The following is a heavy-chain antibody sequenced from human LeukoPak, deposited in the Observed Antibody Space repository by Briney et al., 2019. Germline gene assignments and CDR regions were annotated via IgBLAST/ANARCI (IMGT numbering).Heavy chain of an antibody. J-gene: IGHJ4*02. CDR1: GYTFTGSY. CDR2: INPSGGST. V-gene: IGHV1-46*01. Sequence: ASVKVSFTGSGYTFTGSYMHWVRQRPGQGLEWMGVINPSGGSTSYAQKFQGRVTMTRDTSTSTVYMELSSLRSEDTAVYYCARDSPSVSDSCGWLWGNYFDYWGQGTLVTVSS. CDR3: ARDSPSVSDSCGWLWGNYFDY. D-gene: IGHD6-19*01.